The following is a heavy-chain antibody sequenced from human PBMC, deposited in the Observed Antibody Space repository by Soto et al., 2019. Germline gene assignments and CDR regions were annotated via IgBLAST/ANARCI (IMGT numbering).Heavy chain of an antibody. J-gene: IGHJ6*02. V-gene: IGHV1-18*01. CDR1: GYSFTTYG. D-gene: IGHD2-15*01. CDR3: AREGSGPYYYYGMDV. CDR2: ISTYNGDT. Sequence: QVQLVQSGAEVKKPGASVKVSCKASGYSFTTYGIAWVRQAPGQGLEWMGWISTYNGDTDYAQNLQGRVIMTTDTSTTTAYMELRSLRSDDTAVYYCAREGSGPYYYYGMDVWGQGTTVSVSS.